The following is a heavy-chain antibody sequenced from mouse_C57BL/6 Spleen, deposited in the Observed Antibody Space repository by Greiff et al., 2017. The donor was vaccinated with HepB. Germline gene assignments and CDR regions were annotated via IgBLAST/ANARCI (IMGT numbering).Heavy chain of an antibody. J-gene: IGHJ4*01. V-gene: IGHV5-9-1*02. CDR2: ISSGGDYI. CDR1: GFTFSSYA. D-gene: IGHD4-1*02. Sequence: EVKLQESGEGLVKPGGSLKLSCAASGFTFSSYAMSWVRQTPEKRLEWVAYISSGGDYIYYADTVKGRFTISRDNARNTLYLQMSSLKSEDTAMYYCTLNWDGYAMDYWGQGTSVTVSS. CDR3: TLNWDGYAMDY.